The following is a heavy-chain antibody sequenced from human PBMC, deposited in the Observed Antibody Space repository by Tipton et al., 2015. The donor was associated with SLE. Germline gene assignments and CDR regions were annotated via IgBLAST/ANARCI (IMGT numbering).Heavy chain of an antibody. CDR2: IYYIGST. CDR1: GGSISRYY. D-gene: IGHD3-3*01. Sequence: TLSLTCTVSGGSISRYYWSWIRQPPGKGLEWIGYIYYIGSTNYSPSLKSRVTISVDTSKNQFSLKLSSVTAADTAVYYCARSANGYLDLWGRGTLVTVSS. V-gene: IGHV4-59*12. CDR3: ARSANGYLDL. J-gene: IGHJ2*01.